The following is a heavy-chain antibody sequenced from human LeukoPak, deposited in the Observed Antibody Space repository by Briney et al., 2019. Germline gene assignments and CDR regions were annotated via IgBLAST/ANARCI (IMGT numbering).Heavy chain of an antibody. V-gene: IGHV3-23*01. CDR1: GFTFSSSA. D-gene: IGHD2-15*01. CDR2: ISNNGGYT. Sequence: GGSLRLSCAASGFTFSSSAMSWVRQAPGKGLEWVSAISNNGGYTFYADSVQGRFTISRDNSKSTLCLQMNSLRAEDTAVYYCAKQLGYCSDGSCYFPYWGQGTLVTVSS. CDR3: AKQLGYCSDGSCYFPY. J-gene: IGHJ4*02.